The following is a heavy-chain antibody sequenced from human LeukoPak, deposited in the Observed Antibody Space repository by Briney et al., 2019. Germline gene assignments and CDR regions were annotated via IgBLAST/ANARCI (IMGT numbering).Heavy chain of an antibody. CDR2: INDDGSTI. CDR3: AREGRWLQWYYFDY. V-gene: IGHV3-74*01. CDR1: GFTFSSYW. D-gene: IGHD5-24*01. J-gene: IGHJ4*02. Sequence: GGSLRLSCAASGFTFSSYWVHWVRQAPGKGLEWVSRINDDGSTINYADSVRGRFTISRDNAQNTLYLQMNSLRAEDTAVYYCAREGRWLQWYYFDYWGQGTLVTVSS.